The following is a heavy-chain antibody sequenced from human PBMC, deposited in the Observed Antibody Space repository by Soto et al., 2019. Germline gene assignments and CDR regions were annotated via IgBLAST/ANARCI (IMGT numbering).Heavy chain of an antibody. V-gene: IGHV3-21*01. D-gene: IGHD2-15*01. CDR3: ASPHPLYCSGGSCYFGT. CDR1: GFTFSSYS. J-gene: IGHJ5*02. CDR2: ISSSSSYI. Sequence: GGSLRLSCAASGFTFSSYSMNWVRQAPGKGLEWVSSISSSSSYIYYADSVKGRFTISRDNAKNSLYLQMNSLRAEDTAVYYCASPHPLYCSGGSCYFGTWGQGTLVTVSS.